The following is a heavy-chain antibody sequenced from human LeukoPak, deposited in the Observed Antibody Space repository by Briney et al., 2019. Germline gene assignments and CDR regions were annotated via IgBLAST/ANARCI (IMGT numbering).Heavy chain of an antibody. D-gene: IGHD5-12*01. CDR1: GGSITSHF. CDR2: VSKSGST. Sequence: SETLSLTCTVSGGSITSHFWTWIRQAPGKGLEWLGYVSKSGSTNYNPSLQSRITISLDTSKNQFSLKLTSLTAADTAVYFCARDDYGVFDAFDVWGQGTVVTVSS. J-gene: IGHJ3*01. V-gene: IGHV4-59*08. CDR3: ARDDYGVFDAFDV.